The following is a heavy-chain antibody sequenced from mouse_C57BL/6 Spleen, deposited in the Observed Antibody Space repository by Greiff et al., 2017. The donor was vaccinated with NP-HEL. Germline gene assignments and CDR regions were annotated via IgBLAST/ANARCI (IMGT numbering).Heavy chain of an antibody. CDR2: INPYNGGT. CDR3: ARGGHGYECAY. CDR1: GYTFTDYY. Sequence: EVQLQQSGPVLVKPGASVTMSCKASGYTFTDYYMNWVKQSHGKSLEWIGVINPYNGGTSYNQKFTGKATLTVDKSSSTAYMELNSLTSEDSAVYYCARGGHGYECAYWGQGTLVTVSA. V-gene: IGHV1-19*01. J-gene: IGHJ3*01. D-gene: IGHD2-2*01.